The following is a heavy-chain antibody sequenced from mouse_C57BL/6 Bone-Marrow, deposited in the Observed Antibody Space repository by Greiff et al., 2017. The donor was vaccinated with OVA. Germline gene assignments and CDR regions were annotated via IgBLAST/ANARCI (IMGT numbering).Heavy chain of an antibody. CDR3: ARGEFGGGFAY. CDR2: IYPGDGDT. Sequence: ESGAELVKPGASVKISCKASGYAFSSYWMNWVKQRPGKGLEWIGLIYPGDGDTNYNGKFKGKATLTADKSPSTAYMQLSSLTSEDSSVYFCARGEFGGGFAYWGKGTLVTVSA. J-gene: IGHJ3*01. CDR1: GYAFSSYW. V-gene: IGHV1-80*01. D-gene: IGHD1-1*02.